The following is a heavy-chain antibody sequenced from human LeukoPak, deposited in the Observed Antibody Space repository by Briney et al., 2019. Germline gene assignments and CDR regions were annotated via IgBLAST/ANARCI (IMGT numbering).Heavy chain of an antibody. CDR3: ARSSRIMITFGGVIGNYYFDY. D-gene: IGHD3-16*02. V-gene: IGHV4-34*01. Sequence: SETLALTCAVDGGSFSGYYWSWIRQPPGKGLEWIGEINHSGSTYYNPSLKSRVTISVDTSKNQFSLKLSSVTAADTAVYYCARSSRIMITFGGVIGNYYFDYWGQGTLVTVSS. J-gene: IGHJ4*02. CDR2: INHSGST. CDR1: GGSFSGYY.